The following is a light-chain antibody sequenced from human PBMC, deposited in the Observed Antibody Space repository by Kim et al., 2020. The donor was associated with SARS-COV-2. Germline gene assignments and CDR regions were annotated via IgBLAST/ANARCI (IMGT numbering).Light chain of an antibody. CDR2: GAM. CDR3: QQLSTYPRT. Sequence: IQLTQSPSSLSASVGDRVTITCRASQDISHSLAWYQQHPGKAPELLIYGAMTAQVVVPSRFSGSGSGTDFTLTIDNLQPGDFATYFCQQLSTYPRTFGPGTKVDIK. J-gene: IGKJ1*01. CDR1: QDISHS. V-gene: IGKV1-9*01.